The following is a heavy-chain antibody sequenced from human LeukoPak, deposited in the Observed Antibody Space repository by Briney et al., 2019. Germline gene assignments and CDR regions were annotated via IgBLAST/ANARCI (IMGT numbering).Heavy chain of an antibody. CDR3: ARGPTISETGKFDS. D-gene: IGHD1-1*01. J-gene: IGHJ4*02. V-gene: IGHV4-34*01. Sequence: SETLSLTCAVYGGSFITYYWSWIRQSPGKGLEWIAEINHRGDTNYNPSVKSRVTISVDTSKNQFSLKVRSVTAADTAVYYCARGPTISETGKFDSWGQGTVVTVSS. CDR1: GGSFITYY. CDR2: INHRGDT.